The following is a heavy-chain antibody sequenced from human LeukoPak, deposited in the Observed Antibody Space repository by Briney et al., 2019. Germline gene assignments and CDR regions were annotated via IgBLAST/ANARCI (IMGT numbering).Heavy chain of an antibody. CDR3: AKYSFCSSSSCYRNDVFDV. CDR1: GFTFSSYA. J-gene: IGHJ3*01. V-gene: IGHV3-23*01. D-gene: IGHD2-15*01. Sequence: GGSLRLSCAASGFTFSSYAMSWVRQAPGKGLEWVSSIRGSGDSTDYADSVKGRFTISRDNSKNTLHLQMNSLRAEDTAIYYCAKYSFCSSSSCYRNDVFDVWGHGTMVTVSS. CDR2: IRGSGDST.